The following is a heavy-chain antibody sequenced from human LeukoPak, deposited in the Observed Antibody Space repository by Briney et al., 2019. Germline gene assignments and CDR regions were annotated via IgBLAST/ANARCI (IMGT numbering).Heavy chain of an antibody. J-gene: IGHJ4*01. Sequence: ASVKVSRKTSGYTFTSYGISWVREAPGQGHEWMGWISAYNGNTNYAQTFQGRVTMTTDTSTSTAYMELRSLRSDDTAVYYCARGFYSSGYYYDDYWGHGTLVTVSS. CDR1: GYTFTSYG. CDR2: ISAYNGNT. D-gene: IGHD3-22*01. CDR3: ARGFYSSGYYYDDY. V-gene: IGHV1-18*01.